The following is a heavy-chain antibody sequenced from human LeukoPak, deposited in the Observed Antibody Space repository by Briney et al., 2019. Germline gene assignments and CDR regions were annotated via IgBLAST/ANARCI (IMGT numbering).Heavy chain of an antibody. CDR2: ISSSGSTI. CDR3: ARDRCRGGSCVWSIDP. J-gene: IGHJ5*02. V-gene: IGHV3-48*04. CDR1: GFTFSSYS. Sequence: GGSLRLSCAASGFTFSSYSMNWVRQAPGKGLEWVSYISSSGSTIYYTDSVKGRFTISRDNAKNSLYLQMNSLRAEDTAVYYCARDRCRGGSCVWSIDPWGQGTLVTVSS. D-gene: IGHD2-15*01.